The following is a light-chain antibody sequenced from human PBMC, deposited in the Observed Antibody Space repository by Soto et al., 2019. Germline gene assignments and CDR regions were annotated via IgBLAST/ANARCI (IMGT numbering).Light chain of an antibody. V-gene: IGKV1-12*01. CDR2: AAS. Sequence: DIPMTQSPSSVSASVGDRVTITCRASQGISNWLAWYQQKPGKAPSLLIHAASSLQSGVTSRFSGSGYGTDFTLTISSLQPEDFATYFCQQANSLPVTFGPGTKVDIK. CDR1: QGISNW. J-gene: IGKJ3*01. CDR3: QQANSLPVT.